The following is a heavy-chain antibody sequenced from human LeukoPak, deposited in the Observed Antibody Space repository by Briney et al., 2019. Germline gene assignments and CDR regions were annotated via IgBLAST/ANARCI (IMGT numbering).Heavy chain of an antibody. CDR2: MYYSGST. J-gene: IGHJ4*02. D-gene: IGHD6-19*01. CDR3: AGSGWNGGPFDS. Sequence: SETLSLTCTVYGGSISSSSYYWGWIRQPPGKGLEWIGSMYYSGSTYYNPSLKSRVTISVDTSEIQFSLKLNSVTAADTAVYYCAGSGWNGGPFDSWGQGTLVTVSS. CDR1: GGSISSSSYY. V-gene: IGHV4-39*07.